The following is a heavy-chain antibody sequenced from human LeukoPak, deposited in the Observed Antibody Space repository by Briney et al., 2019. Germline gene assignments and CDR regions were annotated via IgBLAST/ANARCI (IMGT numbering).Heavy chain of an antibody. CDR2: IWYDGSNK. Sequence: PGGSLRLSCAASGFTFSSYGMHWVRQAPGKGLEWVAVIWYDGSNKYYADSVKGRFTISRDNSKNTLYLQMNSLRAEDTAVYYCARDYLVYCGGDCYSGFDYWGQGTLVTVSS. CDR1: GFTFSSYG. V-gene: IGHV3-33*01. CDR3: ARDYLVYCGGDCYSGFDY. D-gene: IGHD2-21*02. J-gene: IGHJ4*02.